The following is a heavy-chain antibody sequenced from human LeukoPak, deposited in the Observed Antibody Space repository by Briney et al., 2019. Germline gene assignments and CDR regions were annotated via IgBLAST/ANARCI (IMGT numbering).Heavy chain of an antibody. J-gene: IGHJ4*02. CDR2: INHSGST. D-gene: IGHD3-10*01. CDR3: ARERRRNYGSGSYFDY. V-gene: IGHV4-34*01. Sequence: SETLSLTCAVYGGSFSGYYWSWIRQRPGKGLEWIGEINHSGSTNYNPSLRSRVTISVETSKNQFSLKLSSVTAADTAVYYCARERRRNYGSGSYFDYWGQGTLVTVSS. CDR1: GGSFSGYY.